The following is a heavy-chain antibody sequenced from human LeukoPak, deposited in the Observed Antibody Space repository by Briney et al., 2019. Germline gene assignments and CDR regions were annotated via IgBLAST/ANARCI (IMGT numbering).Heavy chain of an antibody. D-gene: IGHD5-12*01. J-gene: IGHJ4*02. V-gene: IGHV3-21*01. CDR1: GFTFSSYS. CDR2: ISSSSSYI. CDR3: ARALGGYVVGGIGTHY. Sequence: GGSLRLSCAASGFTFSSYSMNWVRQAPGKGLEWVSSISSSSSYIYYADSVKGRFTIPRHNAKNSLYLQMNSLRAEDTAVYYCARALGGYVVGGIGTHYWGQGTLVTVSS.